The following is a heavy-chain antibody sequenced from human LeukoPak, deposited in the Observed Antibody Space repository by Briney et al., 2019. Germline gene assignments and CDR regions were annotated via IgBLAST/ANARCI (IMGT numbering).Heavy chain of an antibody. CDR1: GFTFSTYT. V-gene: IGHV3-30-3*01. J-gene: IGHJ4*02. D-gene: IGHD1-26*01. CDR3: ATSPPLHYSGRYETFDY. CDR2: ISYDGGKK. Sequence: GRSLRLSCAASGFTFSTYTEHCPREAPGKALEWVTYISYDGGKKYTTDSVKGRFTISRDNSKNTLYLQMDNLRTEDTAVYYCATSPPLHYSGRYETFDYWGQGTLVTVSS.